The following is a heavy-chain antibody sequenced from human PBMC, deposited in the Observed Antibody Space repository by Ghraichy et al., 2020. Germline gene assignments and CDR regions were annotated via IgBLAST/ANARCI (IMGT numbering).Heavy chain of an antibody. CDR3: ASQYSSRGMGWFDP. V-gene: IGHV4-4*09. J-gene: IGHJ5*02. CDR2: IYTSGST. D-gene: IGHD6-13*01. CDR1: GGSISSYY. Sequence: SETLSLTCTVSGGSISSYYWSWIRQPPGKGLEWIGYIYTSGSTNYNPSLKSRVTISVDTSKNQFSLKLSSVTAADTAVYYCASQYSSRGMGWFDPWGQGTLVTVSS.